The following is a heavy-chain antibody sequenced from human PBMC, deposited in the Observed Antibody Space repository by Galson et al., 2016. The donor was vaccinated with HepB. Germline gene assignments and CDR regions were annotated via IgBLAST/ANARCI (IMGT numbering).Heavy chain of an antibody. CDR2: IYNSGRT. V-gene: IGHV4-31*03. Sequence: TLSLTCTVSGGSISSGGYYWSWIRQHPGKGLEWIGYIYNSGRTYYNPPLKRRVTISVDTSKNQFSLKLNSVTAADTAVYYWARDIRRGGTSRHSCFDPWGQGTLVTVSS. J-gene: IGHJ5*02. CDR1: GGSISSGGYY. D-gene: IGHD1-26*01. CDR3: ARDIRRGGTSRHSCFDP.